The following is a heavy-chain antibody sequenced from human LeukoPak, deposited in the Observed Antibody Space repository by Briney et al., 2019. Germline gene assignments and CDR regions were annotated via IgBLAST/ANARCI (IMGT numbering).Heavy chain of an antibody. Sequence: GESLKISCKGSGYSFTTYWIGWVRQMPGKGLEWMGIIYPGDSDTRYSPSFQGQATISADESISTAYLQWNSLKASDTAMYYCARHEGGDIVVVSGFEYWGQGTLVTVSS. V-gene: IGHV5-51*01. CDR3: ARHEGGDIVVVSGFEY. CDR2: IYPGDSDT. CDR1: GYSFTTYW. D-gene: IGHD2-2*01. J-gene: IGHJ4*02.